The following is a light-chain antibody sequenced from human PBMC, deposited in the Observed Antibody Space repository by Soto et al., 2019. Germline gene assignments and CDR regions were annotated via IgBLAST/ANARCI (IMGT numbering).Light chain of an antibody. V-gene: IGLV2-11*01. CDR2: DVS. J-gene: IGLJ1*01. Sequence: QSALTQPRSVSGSPGQSVTISCTGTSSDVGGYNYVSWYQQHPGKAPKLTIYDVSNRPSWVPDRISGSKSGNTASLTISGFQAEDEADYYCCSYAGSYTFVFGTGTKLTVL. CDR3: CSYAGSYTFV. CDR1: SSDVGGYNY.